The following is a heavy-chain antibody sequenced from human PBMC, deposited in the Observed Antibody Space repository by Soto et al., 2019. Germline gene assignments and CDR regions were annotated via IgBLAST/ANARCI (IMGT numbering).Heavy chain of an antibody. CDR1: GGSISSSSYC. V-gene: IGHV4-39*02. Sequence: PSETLSLTCTVSGGSISSSSYCWGWIRQPPGKGLEWIGSIYYSGSTYYNPSLKSRVTISVDTFKNQFSLKLSSVTAADTAVYYCAREGRLIVDYWGQGTLVTVSS. CDR2: IYYSGST. J-gene: IGHJ4*02. CDR3: AREGRLIVDY. D-gene: IGHD2-8*01.